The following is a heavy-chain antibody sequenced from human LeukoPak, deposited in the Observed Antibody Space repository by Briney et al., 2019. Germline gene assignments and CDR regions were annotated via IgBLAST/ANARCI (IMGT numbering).Heavy chain of an antibody. CDR3: ALPRWAATGSNWFDP. V-gene: IGHV4-39*01. CDR2: IYYSGST. J-gene: IGHJ5*02. Sequence: SETLSLTCTVSGGAISSTSYYWGWIRQPPGKGLEWSGSIYYSGSTYYNPSLKSRVTISVDTSKNQFSLRLSSVTAADKAVYYCALPRWAATGSNWFDPWGQGTLVTVSS. D-gene: IGHD1-26*01. CDR1: GGAISSTSYY.